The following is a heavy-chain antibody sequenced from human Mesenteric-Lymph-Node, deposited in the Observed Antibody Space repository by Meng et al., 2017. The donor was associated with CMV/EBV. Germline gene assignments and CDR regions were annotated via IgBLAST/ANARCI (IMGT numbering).Heavy chain of an antibody. Sequence: GESLKISCATSGFTFSSYWMHWVRQAPGKGLEWVSSISSSSSYIYYADSVKGRFTISRDNAKNSLYLQMDSLRAEDTAVYYCARDRSIAARRSWFDPWGQGTLVTVSS. CDR3: ARDRSIAARRSWFDP. CDR2: ISSSSSYI. J-gene: IGHJ5*02. D-gene: IGHD6-6*01. V-gene: IGHV3-21*01. CDR1: GFTFSSYW.